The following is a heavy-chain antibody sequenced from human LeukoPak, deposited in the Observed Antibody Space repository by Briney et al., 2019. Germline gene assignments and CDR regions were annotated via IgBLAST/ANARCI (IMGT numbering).Heavy chain of an antibody. CDR2: ISYDGSNK. CDR3: AKVQWLVDVDAFDI. Sequence: GGSLRLPCAASGFTFSSYGMHWVRQAPGKGLEWVAVISYDGSNKYYADSVKGRFTISRDNSKNTLYLQMNSLRAEDTAVYYCAKVQWLVDVDAFDIWGQGTMVTVSS. J-gene: IGHJ3*02. V-gene: IGHV3-30*18. CDR1: GFTFSSYG. D-gene: IGHD6-19*01.